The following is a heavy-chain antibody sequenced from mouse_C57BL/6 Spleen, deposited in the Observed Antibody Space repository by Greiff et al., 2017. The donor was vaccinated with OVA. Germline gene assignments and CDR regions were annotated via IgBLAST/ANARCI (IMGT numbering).Heavy chain of an antibody. Sequence: VQLQQPGAELVMPGASVKLSCKASGYTFTSYWMHWVKQRPEQGLEWIGEIDPSDSYTNYNQKFKGKSTLTVDKSSSTAYMQLSSLTSEDSAVYYCARSGNGYYGYAMDYWGQGTSVTVSS. J-gene: IGHJ4*01. CDR2: IDPSDSYT. V-gene: IGHV1-69*01. CDR3: ARSGNGYYGYAMDY. CDR1: GYTFTSYW. D-gene: IGHD2-3*01.